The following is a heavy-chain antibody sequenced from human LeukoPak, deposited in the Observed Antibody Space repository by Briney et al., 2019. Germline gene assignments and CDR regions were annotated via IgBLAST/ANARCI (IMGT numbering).Heavy chain of an antibody. Sequence: GGSLRLSCAASGFTFSSYAMHWVRQAPGKGLEWVAVISSHGSNKDYADSVKGRFTISRDNSENTLYLQMDSLTTEDTGVYYCAREQGQQWRRFDSWGQGSPVTVSS. CDR1: GFTFSSYA. V-gene: IGHV3-30*04. CDR2: ISSHGSNK. D-gene: IGHD6-19*01. CDR3: AREQGQQWRRFDS. J-gene: IGHJ4*02.